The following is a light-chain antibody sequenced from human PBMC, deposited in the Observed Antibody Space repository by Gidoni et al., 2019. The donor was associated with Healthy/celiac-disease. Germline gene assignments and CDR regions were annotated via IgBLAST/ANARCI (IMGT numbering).Light chain of an antibody. Sequence: DIVMTQSPLSLPVTPGEPASISCRSSQSLLHSNGYNYLDWYLQKPGQSPQLLIYLGSNRASGVPDRFSGSGSGTDFTLKISRVEAGDVGVYYCMQALQTPWTFGQGTKVEFK. CDR1: QSLLHSNGYNY. CDR3: MQALQTPWT. CDR2: LGS. J-gene: IGKJ1*01. V-gene: IGKV2-28*01.